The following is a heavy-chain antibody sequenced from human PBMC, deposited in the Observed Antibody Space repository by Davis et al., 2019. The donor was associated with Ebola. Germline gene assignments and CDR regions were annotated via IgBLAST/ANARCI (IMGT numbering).Heavy chain of an antibody. CDR1: GFTFNNAW. CDR2: IKSKTDGGTT. J-gene: IGHJ4*02. V-gene: IGHV3-15*07. CDR3: TTGNDFWSGYN. Sequence: PGGSLRLSCAASGFTFNNAWMNWVRQAPGKGLEWVGRIKSKTDGGTTDYAAPVKGRFTMSRDDSKNTLYLQMNSLKTEDTAVYYCTTGNDFWSGYNWGQGTLVTVSS. D-gene: IGHD3-3*01.